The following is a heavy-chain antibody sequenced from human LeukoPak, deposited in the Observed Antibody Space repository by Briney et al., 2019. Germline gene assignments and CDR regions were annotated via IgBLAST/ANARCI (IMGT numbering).Heavy chain of an antibody. V-gene: IGHV4-39*01. CDR1: GASISGSSLY. J-gene: IGHJ3*02. CDR2: IYYSGST. CDR3: ATHAFFDAFDI. Sequence: PSETLSLTCTVSGASISGSSLYWAWIRQPPGKGLEWIGSIYYSGSTYFNPPLKTRVTMSVDTSKNQFSLKLSSVTAADTAVYYYATHAFFDAFDIWGQGTVVTFSS.